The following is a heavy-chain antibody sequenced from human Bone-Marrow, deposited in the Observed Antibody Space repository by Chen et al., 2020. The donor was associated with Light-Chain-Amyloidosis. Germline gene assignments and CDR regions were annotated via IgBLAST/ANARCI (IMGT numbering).Heavy chain of an antibody. J-gene: IGHJ4*02. D-gene: IGHD6-19*01. V-gene: IGHV4-4*02. CDR2: IYHSGST. CDR3: ARAWGSSSGSLEY. CDR1: GDSLSSSHW. Sequence: GPGLVKPSVTLSLTCAVSGDSLSSSHWWSWVRQPPGKGLEWIGEIYHSGSTNYNPSLKSRVTISVDKSKNQFSLNLSSVTAADTAVYYCARAWGSSSGSLEYWGQGTLVTVSS.